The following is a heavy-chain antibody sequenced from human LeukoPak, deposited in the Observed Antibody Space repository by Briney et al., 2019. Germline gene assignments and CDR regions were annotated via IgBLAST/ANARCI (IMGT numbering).Heavy chain of an antibody. V-gene: IGHV3-53*01. J-gene: IGHJ4*02. CDR2: IYIDSST. CDR1: GFIVSSKY. CDR3: ARLTWGLVDN. Sequence: GGSLRLSCAASGFIVSSKYMTWVRQAPGKGLEWLSVIYIDSSTYYGDSVKGRFTISRDNSKNTLYLQMNSLRAEDTAVYFCARLTWGLVDNWGQGTLVTVSS. D-gene: IGHD7-27*01.